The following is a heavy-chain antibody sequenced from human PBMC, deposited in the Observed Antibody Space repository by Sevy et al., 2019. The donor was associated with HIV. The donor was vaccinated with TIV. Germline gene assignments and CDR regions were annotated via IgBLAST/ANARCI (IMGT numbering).Heavy chain of an antibody. J-gene: IGHJ4*02. V-gene: IGHV1-69*13. CDR2: IIPIFGTA. Sequence: PAASVNVSCKSSGGTFSSYAISWVRQAPGQGLGWMGGIIPIFGTANYTQKFHGRVTITADESTSTAYMELSSLRSEDTAVYYCAAPYYYDSSGYYLDYWGQGTLVTVSS. D-gene: IGHD3-22*01. CDR1: GGTFSSYA. CDR3: AAPYYYDSSGYYLDY.